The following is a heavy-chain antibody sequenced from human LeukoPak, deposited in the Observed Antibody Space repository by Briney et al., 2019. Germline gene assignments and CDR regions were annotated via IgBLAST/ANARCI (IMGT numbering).Heavy chain of an antibody. CDR2: FYTSGRT. CDR3: ARHTEDDYIEQYFDY. CDR1: GGSISSYY. J-gene: IGHJ4*02. D-gene: IGHD5-24*01. Sequence: PSETLSLTCTASGGSISSYYWCWILLPPGKGLVRIRYFYTSGRTNANPALKSRVTISVDTSKNQFSLKLSSVTAADTAVYYCARHTEDDYIEQYFDYWGQGTLVTVSS. V-gene: IGHV4-4*09.